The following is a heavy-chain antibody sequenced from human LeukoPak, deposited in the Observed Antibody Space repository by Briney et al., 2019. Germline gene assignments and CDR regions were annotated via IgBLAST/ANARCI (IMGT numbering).Heavy chain of an antibody. CDR1: GFTVSSNY. D-gene: IGHD6-6*01. V-gene: IGHV3-53*01. J-gene: IGHJ4*02. CDR2: IYSGVST. CDR3: ANMYSSSSTYRKKDY. Sequence: GGSLRLSCAVSGFTVSSNYMTWVRQAPGKGLECVSVIYSGVSTYYADSVKGRFTISRDNSKNTLYLQMNSLRAEDTAVYYCANMYSSSSTYRKKDYWGQGTLVTVSS.